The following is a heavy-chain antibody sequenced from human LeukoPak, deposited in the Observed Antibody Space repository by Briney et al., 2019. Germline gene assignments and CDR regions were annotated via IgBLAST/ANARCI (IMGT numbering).Heavy chain of an antibody. CDR2: INHSGST. D-gene: IGHD5-24*01. Sequence: SETLSLTCAVYGGSCSGYYWSWIRQPPGKGLEWIGEINHSGSTNYNPSLKSRVTVSVDTSKNQFSLKLTSVTAADTAVYYCAREHLRRDGNNLAYYYGMDVWGQGTTVTVSS. J-gene: IGHJ6*02. CDR1: GGSCSGYY. V-gene: IGHV4-34*01. CDR3: AREHLRRDGNNLAYYYGMDV.